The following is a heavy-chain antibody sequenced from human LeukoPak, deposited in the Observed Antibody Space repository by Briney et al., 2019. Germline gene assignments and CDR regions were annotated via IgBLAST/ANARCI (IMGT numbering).Heavy chain of an antibody. D-gene: IGHD6-19*01. CDR1: GGTFSSYA. CDR2: IIPTFGTA. V-gene: IGHV1-69*06. J-gene: IGHJ4*02. CDR3: ARGSRSGWYYFDY. Sequence: ASVKVSCKASGGTFSSYAISWVRQAPGQGLEWMGGIIPTFGTANYAQKFQGRVTITADKFTTTVYMEVSTLRSEDTAVYYCARGSRSGWYYFDYWGQGTLVTVSS.